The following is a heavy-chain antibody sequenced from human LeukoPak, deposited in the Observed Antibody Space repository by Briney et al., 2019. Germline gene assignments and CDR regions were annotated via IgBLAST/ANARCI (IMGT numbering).Heavy chain of an antibody. CDR1: GYTFTSYY. Sequence: ASVKVSCKASGYTFTSYYMHWVRQAPGQGLEWMGIINPSGGSTSYAQKFQGRVTMTRDTSTSTVYMELSSLRSEDTAVHYCAREHVAVAGTHWFDPWGQGTLVTVSS. V-gene: IGHV1-46*01. CDR2: INPSGGST. J-gene: IGHJ5*02. CDR3: AREHVAVAGTHWFDP. D-gene: IGHD6-19*01.